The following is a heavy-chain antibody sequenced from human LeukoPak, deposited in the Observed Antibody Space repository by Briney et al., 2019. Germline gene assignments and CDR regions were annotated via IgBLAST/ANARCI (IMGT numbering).Heavy chain of an antibody. J-gene: IGHJ3*01. Sequence: PGGSLRLSCAASGFTFSSYGMNWVRQAPGKGLEWVSSISGTSAYIYYADSVRGRFTISRDNAKHSLYLQMNTLRAEDTAVYYCARKLTGSFDVWGQGTMVTVSS. CDR3: ARKLTGSFDV. V-gene: IGHV3-21*01. CDR1: GFTFSSYG. CDR2: ISGTSAYI. D-gene: IGHD7-27*01.